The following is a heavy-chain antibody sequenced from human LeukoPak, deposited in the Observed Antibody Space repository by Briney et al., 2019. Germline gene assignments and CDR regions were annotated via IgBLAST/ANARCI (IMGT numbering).Heavy chain of an antibody. Sequence: GGSLRLYCAASGFTFSSYWMHWLRQAQGQGLVWVSRISPDGSTTGHADSVKGRFTLSRDNAKNTLYLQMSSLRSEDTALYYCAGDFDFLSAIWGQGTLVTVSS. J-gene: IGHJ4*02. CDR2: ISPDGSTT. V-gene: IGHV3-74*01. CDR1: GFTFSSYW. CDR3: AGDFDFLSAI. D-gene: IGHD3-3*01.